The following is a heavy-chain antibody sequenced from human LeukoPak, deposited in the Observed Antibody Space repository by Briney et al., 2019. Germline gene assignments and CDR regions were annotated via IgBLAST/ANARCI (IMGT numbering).Heavy chain of an antibody. Sequence: ASVKVSCKASGYTFTGYYMHWVRQAPGQGLEWMGWINPNSGGTNYAQKFQGRVTMTRDTSISTAYMELSRLRSDDTAVYYCARTYYDSSGYSAPYFQHWGQGTLVTVSS. D-gene: IGHD3-22*01. CDR3: ARTYYDSSGYSAPYFQH. V-gene: IGHV1-2*02. CDR2: INPNSGGT. CDR1: GYTFTGYY. J-gene: IGHJ1*01.